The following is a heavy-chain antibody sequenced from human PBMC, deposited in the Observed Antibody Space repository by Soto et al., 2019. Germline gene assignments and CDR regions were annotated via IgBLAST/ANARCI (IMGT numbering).Heavy chain of an antibody. V-gene: IGHV4-59*01. D-gene: IGHD2-15*01. Sequence: SETLSLTCTVSGGSIFSSYWTWIRQPPGKGLEWIGNVYYSGSTNYNPSLKSRITISVDTSKNQFSLNLSSVTAADTAVYYCATVTAASSWFDPWGQGTLVTLSS. CDR1: GGSIFSSY. J-gene: IGHJ5*02. CDR2: VYYSGST. CDR3: ATVTAASSWFDP.